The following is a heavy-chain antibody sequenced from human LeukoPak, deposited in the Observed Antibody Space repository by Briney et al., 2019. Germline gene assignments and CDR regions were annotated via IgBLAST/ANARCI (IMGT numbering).Heavy chain of an antibody. CDR2: IFTSGST. V-gene: IGHV4-4*09. CDR3: ARHGSVHSPLNV. D-gene: IGHD1-26*01. Sequence: PSGTLSLTCTVSGGSISSYYWSWIRQPPGKGLEWIGYIFTSGSTNYNPSLRSRVTISLDTSKNQFPLTLSSVTAADTAVYYCARHGSVHSPLNVWGKGTTVTVSS. CDR1: GGSISSYY. J-gene: IGHJ6*04.